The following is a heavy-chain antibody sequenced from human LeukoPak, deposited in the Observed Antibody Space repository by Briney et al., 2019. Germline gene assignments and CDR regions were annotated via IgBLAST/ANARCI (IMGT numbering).Heavy chain of an antibody. V-gene: IGHV3-7*01. J-gene: IGHJ5*02. CDR2: IKQDGSEK. CDR1: RFSLSTYW. CDR3: ARDALTDYDILTGKKFNWFDP. Sequence: GGSLRLSCAASRFSLSTYWMTWVRQAPGKGLEWVANIKQDGSEKNYADSVRGRFTISRDNAKNSLYLQMNSLRDEDTAVYYCARDALTDYDILTGKKFNWFDPWGQGTLVTVSS. D-gene: IGHD3-9*01.